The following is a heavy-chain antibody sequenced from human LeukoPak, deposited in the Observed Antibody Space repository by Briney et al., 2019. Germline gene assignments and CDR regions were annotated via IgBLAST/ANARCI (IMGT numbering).Heavy chain of an antibody. D-gene: IGHD5-12*01. CDR2: VSYSGSP. J-gene: IGHJ3*02. V-gene: IGHV4-59*02. Sequence: PGGSLRLSCAVSGFTVSSNYMSWVRQPPGKGLEWIGSVSYSGSPYYNPSLTSRATISVDTSRNQVSLKLTSVTAADTAVYYCARGPSGLRSPFNTWGQGTTVTVSS. CDR1: GFTVSSNY. CDR3: ARGPSGLRSPFNT.